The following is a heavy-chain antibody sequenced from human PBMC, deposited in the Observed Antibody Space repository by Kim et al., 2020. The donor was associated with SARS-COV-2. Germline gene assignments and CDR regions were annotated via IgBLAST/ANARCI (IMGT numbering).Heavy chain of an antibody. CDR3: AREPGGDVSYYYYGMDV. Sequence: LKSRVTISVDTSRNQFSLKLSSVTAADTAVYYCAREPGGDVSYYYYGMDVWGQGTTVTVSS. D-gene: IGHD3-10*01. V-gene: IGHV4-59*01. J-gene: IGHJ6*02.